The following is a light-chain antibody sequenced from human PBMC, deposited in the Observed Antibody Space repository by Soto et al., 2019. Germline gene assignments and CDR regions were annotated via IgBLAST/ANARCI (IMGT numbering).Light chain of an antibody. CDR3: QQYTSYSYT. V-gene: IGKV1-5*03. CDR2: QAS. Sequence: DVQMTQSPSTLSASVGDRVTITCRASQSISSWLAWYQQKPGKAPKLLIHQASTLESGVPSRFSGSGFGTEFTLNISSVQPGDFATYYCQQYTSYSYTFGQGTRLEIK. J-gene: IGKJ2*01. CDR1: QSISSW.